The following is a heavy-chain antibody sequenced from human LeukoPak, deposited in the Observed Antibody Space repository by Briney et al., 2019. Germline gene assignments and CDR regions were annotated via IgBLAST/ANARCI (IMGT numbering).Heavy chain of an antibody. CDR3: AGGITVFGVVTL. CDR1: GLTFSSYG. D-gene: IGHD3-3*01. Sequence: GGSLRLSCAASGLTFSSYGMSWVRQAPGKGLEWVSGISDSGDSTYYADSVKGRFTISRDNSKNTLYLQMNSLRAEDTAVFYCAGGITVFGVVTLWGQGTLVTVSS. V-gene: IGHV3-23*01. CDR2: ISDSGDST. J-gene: IGHJ4*02.